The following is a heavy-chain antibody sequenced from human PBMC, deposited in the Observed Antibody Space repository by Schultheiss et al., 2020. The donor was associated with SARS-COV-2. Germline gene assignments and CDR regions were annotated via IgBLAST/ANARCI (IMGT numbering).Heavy chain of an antibody. Sequence: ASVKVSCKASGYTFTGYYMHWVRQAPGQGLEWMGLINPNSGGTNYAQKFQGRVTMTRDTSISTAYMELSRLRSDDTAVYYCARVPYSGSYYPFDYWGQGTLVTVSS. V-gene: IGHV1-2*02. D-gene: IGHD1-26*01. CDR1: GYTFTGYY. J-gene: IGHJ4*02. CDR2: INPNSGGT. CDR3: ARVPYSGSYYPFDY.